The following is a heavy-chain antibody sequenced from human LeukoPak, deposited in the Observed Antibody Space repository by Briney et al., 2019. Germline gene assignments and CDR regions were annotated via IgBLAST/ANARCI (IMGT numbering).Heavy chain of an antibody. CDR2: IYSGGST. CDR3: ARAPGNWQEAAWFDP. J-gene: IGHJ5*02. Sequence: GGSLRLSCAASGFTVSSDYMSWVRQAPGKGLEWVSVIYSGGSTYYADYVKGRFNISRDNSKNTLYLQMNSPRAEDTTVYYFARAPGNWQEAAWFDPWGQGTLVTVSS. V-gene: IGHV3-66*02. D-gene: IGHD1-1*01. CDR1: GFTVSSDY.